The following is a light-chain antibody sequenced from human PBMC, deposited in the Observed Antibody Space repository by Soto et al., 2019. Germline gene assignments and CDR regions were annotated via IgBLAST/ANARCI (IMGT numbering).Light chain of an antibody. CDR2: QDS. CDR3: QAWDSSTEV. V-gene: IGLV3-1*01. CDR1: KLGDKY. Sequence: SYELTQPPSVSVSPGQTASITCSGDKLGDKYACWYQQKPGQSPVLVIYQDSKRPSGIPERFSGSNSGNTATLTISGTQAMDEADYYCQAWDSSTEVFGTATKLTVL. J-gene: IGLJ1*01.